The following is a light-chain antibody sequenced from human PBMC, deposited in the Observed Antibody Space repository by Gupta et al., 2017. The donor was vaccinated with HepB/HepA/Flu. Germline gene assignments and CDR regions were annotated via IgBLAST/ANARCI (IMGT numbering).Light chain of an antibody. V-gene: IGKV1-27*01. CDR2: AAS. J-gene: IGKJ1*01. CDR1: QGISNY. CDR3: QTERT. Sequence: DIQMTQSPSSLSASVGDRVTTTCRASQGISNYLAWYQQKPGKVPKLLIYAASTLQSGVTSRFSGSGSVTDFTLPRSSLQPEDGDTYDCQTERTFGQGTKVEIK.